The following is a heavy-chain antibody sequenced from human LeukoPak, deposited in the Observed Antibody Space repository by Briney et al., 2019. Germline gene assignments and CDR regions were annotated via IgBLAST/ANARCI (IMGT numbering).Heavy chain of an antibody. Sequence: GGSLRLSCAVSGFSFSSNCMSWVRQAPGKGLERVAKIKEDGNEIYYVDSVKGRFTISRDNTKNSLFLQMNSLRAEDTAVYYCATGGAVAGRFAYWGQGTLVTVSS. J-gene: IGHJ4*02. V-gene: IGHV3-7*01. CDR2: IKEDGNEI. CDR3: ATGGAVAGRFAY. CDR1: GFSFSSNC. D-gene: IGHD6-19*01.